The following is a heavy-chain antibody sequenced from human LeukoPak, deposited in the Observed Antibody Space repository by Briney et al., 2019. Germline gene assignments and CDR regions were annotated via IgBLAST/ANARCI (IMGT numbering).Heavy chain of an antibody. D-gene: IGHD6-13*01. J-gene: IGHJ2*01. CDR2: ISAYNGNT. V-gene: IGHV1-18*01. CDR1: GYAFTNYG. CDR3: AVAAAGYWYFDL. Sequence: ASVKVSFKASGYAFTNYGISWVRQAPGQGLEWMGWISAYNGNTNYSQKLQGRVTMTTDTSTSTAYMELRSLRSDDTAVYYCAVAAAGYWYFDLWGRGTLVTVSS.